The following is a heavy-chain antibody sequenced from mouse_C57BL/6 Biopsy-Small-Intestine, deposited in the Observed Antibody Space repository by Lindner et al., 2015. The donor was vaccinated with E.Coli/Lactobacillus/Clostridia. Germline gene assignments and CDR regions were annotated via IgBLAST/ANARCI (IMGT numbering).Heavy chain of an antibody. CDR2: ISNYNGNT. J-gene: IGHJ4*01. V-gene: IGHV1-66*01. D-gene: IGHD2-1*01. Sequence: SVKVSCKASGYTFISYNISWVRQAPGQGLEWMGWISNYNGNTNYAQKVQGRVTMTTDTSTSTAYMELRSLRSDDTAVYYCARRAAAGNGLDYWGQGTLVTVSS. CDR1: GYTFISYN. CDR3: ARRAAAGNGLDY.